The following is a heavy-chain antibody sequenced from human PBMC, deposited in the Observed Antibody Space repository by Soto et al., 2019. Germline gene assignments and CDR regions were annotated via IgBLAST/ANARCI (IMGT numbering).Heavy chain of an antibody. Sequence: QITLNESGPTLVKPTQTLTLTCTFSGFSLTTSGVGVGWISQSPGKAPEWLALIYWDDDKRYSPSLKSRLTITKDTSKNQVVLTMANLDTADTATYYCAHRVLRTVFGLVTTTAIYFDFWGQGTPVAVSS. CDR2: IYWDDDK. CDR3: AHRVLRTVFGLVTTTAIYFDF. V-gene: IGHV2-5*02. CDR1: GFSLTTSGVG. J-gene: IGHJ4*02. D-gene: IGHD3-3*01.